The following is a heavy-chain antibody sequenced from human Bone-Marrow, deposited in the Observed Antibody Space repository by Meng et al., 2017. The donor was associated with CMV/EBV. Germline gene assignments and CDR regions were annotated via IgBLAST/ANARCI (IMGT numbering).Heavy chain of an antibody. J-gene: IGHJ4*02. Sequence: ASVKVSCKASGYTFTSYAMHWVRQAPGQRLEWMGWSNAGNGNTKYSQEFQGRVTITRDTSASTAYMELRSLRSDDTAVYYCARDPIGSGSYGMGGYWGQGTLVTVSS. CDR3: ARDPIGSGSYGMGGY. D-gene: IGHD3-10*01. CDR2: SNAGNGNT. CDR1: GYTFTSYA. V-gene: IGHV1-3*02.